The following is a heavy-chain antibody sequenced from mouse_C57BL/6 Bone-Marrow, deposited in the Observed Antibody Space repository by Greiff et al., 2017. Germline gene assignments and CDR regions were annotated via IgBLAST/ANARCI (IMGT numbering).Heavy chain of an antibody. Sequence: VQLQQSGAELVRPGASVKLSCTASGFNIKDDYIHWVKQRPEQGLEWIGWIYPEIGATEYASKFQGKATITSDTSSTTAYLQLSSLTSEDTAVYYCSSFDGNYFDFWGQGTPLTVAS. V-gene: IGHV14-4*01. J-gene: IGHJ2*01. CDR1: GFNIKDDY. D-gene: IGHD2-3*01. CDR3: SSFDGNYFDF. CDR2: IYPEIGAT.